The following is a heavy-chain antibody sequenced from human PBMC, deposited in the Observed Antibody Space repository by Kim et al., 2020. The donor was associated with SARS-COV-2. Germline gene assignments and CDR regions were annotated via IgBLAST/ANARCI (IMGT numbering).Heavy chain of an antibody. V-gene: IGHV1-58*02. D-gene: IGHD2-2*01. J-gene: IGHJ6*02. CDR1: GFTFTSSA. Sequence: SVKVSCKASGFTFTSSAMQWVRQARGQRLEWIGWIVVGSGNTNYAQKFQERVTITRDMSTSTAYMELSSLRSEDTAVYYCATHCSSTSCQVPYYYYGMDVWGQGTTVTVSS. CDR3: ATHCSSTSCQVPYYYYGMDV. CDR2: IVVGSGNT.